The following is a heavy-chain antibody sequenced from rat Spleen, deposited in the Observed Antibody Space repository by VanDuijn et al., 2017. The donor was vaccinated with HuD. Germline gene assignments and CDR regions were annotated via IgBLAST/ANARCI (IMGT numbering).Heavy chain of an antibody. CDR1: GHSITSSYR. V-gene: IGHV3-3*01. J-gene: IGHJ3*01. CDR2: INSAGST. Sequence: EVQLQESGPGPVKVSESLSLTCSVTGHSITSSYRWNWIRKFPGNKLEWMGYINSAGSTVYNPSLKSRIAITRDTSKNQFFLQVNSVTTEDTATYYCVSWDSSYIYEGWFAYWGQGTLVTVSS. CDR3: VSWDSSYIYEGWFAY. D-gene: IGHD1-2*01.